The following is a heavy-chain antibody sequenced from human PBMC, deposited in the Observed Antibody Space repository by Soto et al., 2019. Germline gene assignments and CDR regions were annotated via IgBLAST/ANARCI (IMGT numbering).Heavy chain of an antibody. D-gene: IGHD6-19*01. CDR2: IYHSGST. J-gene: IGHJ4*02. Sequence: QVQLQESGPGLVKPSGTLSLTCAVSGGSISSSNWWSWVRQPPGKGLEWIGEIYHSGSTNYNPSLQSRVTITVDKSKNQFSLELSSVTAADTAVYCCARALFVAGTPFDYWGQGTLVTVSS. CDR3: ARALFVAGTPFDY. CDR1: GGSISSSNW. V-gene: IGHV4-4*01.